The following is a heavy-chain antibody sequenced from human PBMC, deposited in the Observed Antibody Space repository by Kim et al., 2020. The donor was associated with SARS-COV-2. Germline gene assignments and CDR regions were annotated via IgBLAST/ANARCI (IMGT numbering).Heavy chain of an antibody. Sequence: ASVKVSCKASGYTFTGYYMHWVRQAPGQGLEWMGWINPKSGGTNYAQKFQGWVTMTRDTSISTAYMELSRLRSDDTAVYYCARGPNSSGYYYHFAFDIWGQGTMVTVSS. CDR3: ARGPNSSGYYYHFAFDI. V-gene: IGHV1-2*04. CDR2: INPKSGGT. CDR1: GYTFTGYY. D-gene: IGHD3-22*01. J-gene: IGHJ3*02.